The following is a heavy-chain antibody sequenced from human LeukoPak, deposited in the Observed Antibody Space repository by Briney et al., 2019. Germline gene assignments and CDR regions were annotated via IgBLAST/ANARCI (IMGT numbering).Heavy chain of an antibody. CDR3: AKDRGYGIDV. Sequence: GGSLSLSCAAYGFSFSGYVMYWVRQAPGKGLEGVAVIRRDGSYKDYADSVKGRFTISRDNHKYTVSLEMNSLRPEDTAVYYCAKDRGYGIDVWGKGTTVTVSS. V-gene: IGHV3-30*02. CDR1: GFSFSGYV. CDR2: IRRDGSYK. J-gene: IGHJ6*04.